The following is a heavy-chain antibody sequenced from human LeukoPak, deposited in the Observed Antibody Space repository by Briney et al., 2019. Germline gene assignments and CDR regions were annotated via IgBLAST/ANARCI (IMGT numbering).Heavy chain of an antibody. CDR3: ARDPTNYDYVWGSYDYFDY. CDR1: GFTVSNAW. V-gene: IGHV3-7*01. J-gene: IGHJ4*02. D-gene: IGHD3-16*01. Sequence: PGGSLRLSCAASGFTVSNAWMSWVRQAPGKGLEWVANIKEDGSEKYYADSVKGQFVISRDNAKNLLYLQMNGLRAEDTAVYYCARDPTNYDYVWGSYDYFDYWGQGTLVTVSS. CDR2: IKEDGSEK.